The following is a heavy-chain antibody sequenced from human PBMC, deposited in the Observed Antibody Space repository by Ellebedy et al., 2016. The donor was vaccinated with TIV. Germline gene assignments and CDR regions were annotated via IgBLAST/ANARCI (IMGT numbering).Heavy chain of an antibody. Sequence: GESLKISXTASGFTFGDYAMSWFRQAPGKGLEWVGFIRSKAYGGTTEYAASVKGRFTISRDDSKSIAYLQMNSLKTEDTAVYYCTRDRAISAPPDGYYYYYMDVWGKGTTVTVSS. CDR3: TRDRAISAPPDGYYYYYMDV. CDR1: GFTFGDYA. V-gene: IGHV3-49*03. J-gene: IGHJ6*03. CDR2: IRSKAYGGTT. D-gene: IGHD3-3*01.